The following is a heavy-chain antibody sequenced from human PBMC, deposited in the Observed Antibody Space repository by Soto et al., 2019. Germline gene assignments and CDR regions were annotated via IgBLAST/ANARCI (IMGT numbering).Heavy chain of an antibody. V-gene: IGHV4-31*03. Sequence: PSETLSLTCTVSGGSISSGGYYWSWIRQHPGKGLEWIGYIYYSGSTYYNPSLKSRVTISVDTSKNQFSLKLSSVTAADTAVYYCARELNTDSSAYYSFAYWGQGTLVTVSS. CDR1: GGSISSGGYY. D-gene: IGHD3-22*01. CDR3: ARELNTDSSAYYSFAY. J-gene: IGHJ4*02. CDR2: IYYSGST.